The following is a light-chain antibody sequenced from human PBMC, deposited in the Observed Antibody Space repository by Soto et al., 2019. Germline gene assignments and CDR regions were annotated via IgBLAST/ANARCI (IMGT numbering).Light chain of an antibody. V-gene: IGKV1-9*01. J-gene: IGKJ2*01. CDR1: QDISSH. Sequence: DIQLTQSPSFLSASVGDRVTITCRASQDISSHLTWYQQKPGKAPKLLIYDASTLQSGVPSRFSGSGSGTEFTLTVSSLQPEDFATYYCQQLNSYPYTFGQGTKLEIK. CDR3: QQLNSYPYT. CDR2: DAS.